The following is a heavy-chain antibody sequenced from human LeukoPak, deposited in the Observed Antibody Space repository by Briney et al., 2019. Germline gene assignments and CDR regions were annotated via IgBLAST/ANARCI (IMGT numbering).Heavy chain of an antibody. CDR3: ARVVDGDYFDY. CDR2: IDSGGNT. J-gene: IGHJ4*02. CDR1: GFTVTNNY. D-gene: IGHD4-17*01. V-gene: IGHV3-53*01. Sequence: GGSLRLSCAASGFTVTNNYMSWVRQAPGKGLECVSVIDSGGNTYYSDSVRGRFTISKDNSKNTLYLQMNSLRAEDTAVYYCARVVDGDYFDYWGQGTLVTVSS.